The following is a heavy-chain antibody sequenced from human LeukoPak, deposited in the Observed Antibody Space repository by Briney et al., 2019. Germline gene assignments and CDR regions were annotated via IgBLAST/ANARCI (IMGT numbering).Heavy chain of an antibody. CDR1: GYTFTGYY. Sequence: GASVWVSCKASGYTFTGYYMHWVRQAPGQGLEWMGWINPNSGGTNYAQKFQGRVTMTRDTSISTAYMELSRLRSDDTAVYYCARGEAGYYDILTGYTLFDPWGQRTLVTIVS. CDR2: INPNSGGT. CDR3: ARGEAGYYDILTGYTLFDP. V-gene: IGHV1-2*02. J-gene: IGHJ5*02. D-gene: IGHD3-9*01.